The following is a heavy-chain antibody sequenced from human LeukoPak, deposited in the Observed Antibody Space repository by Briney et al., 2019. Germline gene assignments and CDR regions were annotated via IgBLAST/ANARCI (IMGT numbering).Heavy chain of an antibody. CDR1: GFTFSGFW. CDR3: ARSSYSSSSSV. D-gene: IGHD6-6*01. V-gene: IGHV3-7*03. J-gene: IGHJ3*01. Sequence: GGSLRLSCAVSGFTFSGFWMSWSRQAPGKGLEWVASISSDGSEGYYADVVKGRFTISRDNAKNSLYLQINSLRAEDTAVYYCARSSYSSSSSVWGQGTMVTVSS. CDR2: ISSDGSEG.